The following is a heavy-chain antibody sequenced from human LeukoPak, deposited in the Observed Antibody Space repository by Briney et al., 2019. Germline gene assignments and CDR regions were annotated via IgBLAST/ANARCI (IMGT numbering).Heavy chain of an antibody. CDR1: GGSISSYY. D-gene: IGHD5-24*01. CDR2: IYYSGST. J-gene: IGHJ4*02. Sequence: SETLSLTCTVSGGSISSYYWSWIRQLPGKGLEWIGYIYYSGSTNYNPSLKSRVTISVDTSKNQFSLKLSSVTAADTAVYYCARGRWLQSYYFDYWGQGTLVTVSS. CDR3: ARGRWLQSYYFDY. V-gene: IGHV4-59*01.